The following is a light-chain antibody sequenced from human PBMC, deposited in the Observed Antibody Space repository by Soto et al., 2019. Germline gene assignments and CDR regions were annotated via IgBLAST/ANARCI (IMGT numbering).Light chain of an antibody. V-gene: IGLV2-14*03. CDR2: EVS. Sequence: QSVLTQPASVSGSPGQSITISCAGTSSDLGAYKYVSWYQQHPDKAPKLILYEVSRRPSGVSNRFSGSKSGNTASLTISGLLAEDEADYYCCSYAGSYTYVFGTGTKVTVL. CDR1: SSDLGAYKY. J-gene: IGLJ1*01. CDR3: CSYAGSYTYV.